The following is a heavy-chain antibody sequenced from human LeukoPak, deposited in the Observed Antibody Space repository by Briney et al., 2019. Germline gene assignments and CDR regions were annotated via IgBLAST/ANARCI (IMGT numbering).Heavy chain of an antibody. J-gene: IGHJ6*02. Sequence: GGSLRPSCTTSGFTFGDHAMSWVRQAPGKGLEWVGFIRSRAYRGTTEYAASVKDRFIISREDSRNIAYLQMNSLRIEDTAVYYCTRGPIQLWIHNAMDVWGQGTTVIVSS. CDR3: TRGPIQLWIHNAMDV. V-gene: IGHV3-49*04. CDR1: GFTFGDHA. D-gene: IGHD5-18*01. CDR2: IRSRAYRGTT.